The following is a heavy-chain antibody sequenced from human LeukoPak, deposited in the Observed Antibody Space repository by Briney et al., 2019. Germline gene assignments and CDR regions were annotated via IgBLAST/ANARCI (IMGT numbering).Heavy chain of an antibody. D-gene: IGHD5-18*01. CDR3: TRGVRGYSHGSRFDY. CDR2: IYDGGRT. J-gene: IGHJ4*02. V-gene: IGHV3-53*01. Sequence: GGSLTLSCAASGFTVSSNYMGWVRQAPGKGLERVLIIYDGGRTNSADSVKSRFTISRDNSKNTLYLQINSRRAEDTALYYCTRGVRGYSHGSRFDYWGQGTLVTVSS. CDR1: GFTVSSNY.